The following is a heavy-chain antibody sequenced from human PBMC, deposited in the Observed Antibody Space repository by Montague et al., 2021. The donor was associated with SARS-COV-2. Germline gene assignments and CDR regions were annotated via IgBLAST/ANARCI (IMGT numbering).Heavy chain of an antibody. CDR2: IYYSGST. V-gene: IGHV4-39*01. CDR1: GGSISGNRYC. D-gene: IGHD4-23*01. Sequence: SETLSLTCAVSGGSISGNRYCWGWVRQPPGKGLEWIGSIYYSGSTYYNPSLKSRVTISVDTSKNQFSLKLSSVTAADTAVYYCARLVETYYYYYGMDVWGQGTTVTVSS. CDR3: ARLVETYYYYYGMDV. J-gene: IGHJ6*02.